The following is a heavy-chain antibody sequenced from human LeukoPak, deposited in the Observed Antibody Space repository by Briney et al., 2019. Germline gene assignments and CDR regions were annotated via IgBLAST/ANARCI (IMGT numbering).Heavy chain of an antibody. CDR3: TTITMIVVVFDY. V-gene: IGHV3-15*01. CDR1: EFSFKSAW. D-gene: IGHD3-22*01. CDR2: IKTEAAGGAT. Sequence: SGGSLRLSCVVSEFSFKSAWMSWVRQAPGKGLEWVGHIKTEAAGGATDYAAPVKGRFTISRDDSKNTLYLQMNSLKTEDTAVYYCTTITMIVVVFDYWGQGTLVTVSS. J-gene: IGHJ4*02.